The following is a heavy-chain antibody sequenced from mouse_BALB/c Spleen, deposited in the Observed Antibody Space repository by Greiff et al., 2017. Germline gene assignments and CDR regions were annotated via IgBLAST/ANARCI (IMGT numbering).Heavy chain of an antibody. CDR1: GFTFSSYT. V-gene: IGHV5-12-2*01. D-gene: IGHD2-3*01. Sequence: EVKVVESGGGLVQPGGSLKLSCAASGFTFSSYTMSWVRQTPEKRLEWVAYISNGGGSTYYPDTVKGRFTISRDNAKNTLYLQMSSLKSEDTAMYYCARSDGYYLAYWGQGTLVTVSA. J-gene: IGHJ3*01. CDR2: ISNGGGST. CDR3: ARSDGYYLAY.